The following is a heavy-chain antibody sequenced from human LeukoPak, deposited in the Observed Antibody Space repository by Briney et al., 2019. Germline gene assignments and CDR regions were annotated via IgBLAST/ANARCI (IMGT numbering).Heavy chain of an antibody. CDR2: ISGSGGST. D-gene: IGHD3-22*01. Sequence: GGSLRLSCAASAFTFSSYAMSWVRQAPGKGLEWVSAISGSGGSTYYADSVKGRFTISRDNSKNTLYLQMNSLRAEDTAVYYCAKGSASGYYYENWFDPWGQGTLVTVSS. V-gene: IGHV3-23*01. CDR1: AFTFSSYA. CDR3: AKGSASGYYYENWFDP. J-gene: IGHJ5*02.